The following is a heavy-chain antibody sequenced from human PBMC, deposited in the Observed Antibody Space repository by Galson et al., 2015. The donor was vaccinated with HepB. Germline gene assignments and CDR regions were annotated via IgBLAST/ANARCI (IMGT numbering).Heavy chain of an antibody. J-gene: IGHJ3*02. Sequence: QSGAEVKKPGESLRISCKGSGSSFTSYWISWVRQMPGKGLEWMGRIDPSDSYTNYSPSFQGHVTISADKSISTAYLQWSSLKASDTAMYYCATIREITGGAHDALDIWGQGTMVTVSS. CDR2: IDPSDSYT. CDR3: ATIREITGGAHDALDI. V-gene: IGHV5-10-1*01. CDR1: GSSFTSYW. D-gene: IGHD7-27*01.